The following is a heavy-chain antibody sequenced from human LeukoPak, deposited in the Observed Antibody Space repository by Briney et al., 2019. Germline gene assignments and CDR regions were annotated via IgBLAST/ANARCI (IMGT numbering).Heavy chain of an antibody. J-gene: IGHJ4*02. V-gene: IGHV3-66*01. Sequence: GGSLRLSCAASGFTINHYYMTWIRQTPGKGLDWVSVIYTGGSTNYGDSVKGRFTISRDNSKNTLYLQMNSLRADDTAIYYCARGQSYCGADCYSDWGQGTLVTVSS. CDR2: IYTGGST. CDR1: GFTINHYY. D-gene: IGHD2-21*02. CDR3: ARGQSYCGADCYSD.